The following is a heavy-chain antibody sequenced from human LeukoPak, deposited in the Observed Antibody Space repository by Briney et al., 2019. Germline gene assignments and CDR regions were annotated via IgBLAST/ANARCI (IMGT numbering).Heavy chain of an antibody. CDR2: IYYSGST. D-gene: IGHD6-13*01. CDR1: GGSISSYY. CDR3: ARVGTIVAAGSPDY. Sequence: PSETLSLTCTVAGGSISSYYWSWIRQPPGKGLEWIGYIYYSGSTNYNPSLTSRVTISVDTSKNQFSLKLSSVTAADTAVYYCARVGTIVAAGSPDYWGQGTVVTV. J-gene: IGHJ4*02. V-gene: IGHV4-59*01.